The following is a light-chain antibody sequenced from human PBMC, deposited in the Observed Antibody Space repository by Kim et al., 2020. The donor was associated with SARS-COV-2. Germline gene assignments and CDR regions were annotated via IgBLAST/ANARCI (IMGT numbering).Light chain of an antibody. Sequence: SVSPGQTASITCAGDKLGDIYACWYQQKTGQSPVLVIYQDSKRPSGIPERFSGSNSGNTATLTISGTQAMDEADYYCQAWDSSTVVFGGGTQLTVL. CDR1: KLGDIY. CDR2: QDS. CDR3: QAWDSSTVV. V-gene: IGLV3-1*01. J-gene: IGLJ2*01.